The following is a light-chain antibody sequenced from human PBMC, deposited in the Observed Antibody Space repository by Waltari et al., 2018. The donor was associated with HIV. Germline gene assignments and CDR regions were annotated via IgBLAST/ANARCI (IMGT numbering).Light chain of an antibody. J-gene: IGLJ1*01. V-gene: IGLV1-44*01. CDR3: ATWDDSLDGYV. CDR1: ASNIGSNN. CDR2: YFN. Sequence: QSVLTQPPSTSGTPGQRFTIPCVRCASNIGSNNVNRYRQFPGPAPRLLIYYFNQRPSGVPDRFSASKSGTSASLAISGLQSEDEADYYCATWDDSLDGYVFGTGTKVTVL.